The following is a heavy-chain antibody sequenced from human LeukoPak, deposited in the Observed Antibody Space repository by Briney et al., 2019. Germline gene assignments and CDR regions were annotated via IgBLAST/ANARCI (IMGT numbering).Heavy chain of an antibody. V-gene: IGHV4-39*07. CDR2: INHSGST. CDR3: ARGRGYNAFDI. D-gene: IGHD5-18*01. CDR1: GGSISSSSYY. Sequence: SETLSLTCTVSGGSISSSSYYWGWIRQPPGKGLEWIGEINHSGSTNYNPSLKSRVTISVDTSKNQFSLKLSSVTAADTAVYSCARGRGYNAFDIWGQGTMVTVSS. J-gene: IGHJ3*02.